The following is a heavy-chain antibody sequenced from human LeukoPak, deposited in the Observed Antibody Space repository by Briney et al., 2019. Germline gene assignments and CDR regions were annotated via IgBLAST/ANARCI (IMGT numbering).Heavy chain of an antibody. CDR2: MNPNSGNT. D-gene: IGHD2-2*01. J-gene: IGHJ4*02. CDR3: ARARPRFGYQVTDY. CDR1: GYTFTSYD. V-gene: IGHV1-8*01. Sequence: ASVKVSCKASGYTFTSYDINWVRQATGQGLEWMGWMNPNSGNTGYAQKFQGRVTITRNTSISTAYMELSSLRSEDTAVYYCARARPRFGYQVTDYWGQGTLVTVSS.